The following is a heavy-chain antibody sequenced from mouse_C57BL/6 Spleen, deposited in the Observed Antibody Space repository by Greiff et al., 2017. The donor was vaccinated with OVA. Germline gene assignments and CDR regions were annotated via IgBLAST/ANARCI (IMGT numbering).Heavy chain of an antibody. CDR1: GYTFTSYW. CDR3: ARWDDYDVRYWYFDV. CDR2: IYPGSGST. Sequence: QVQLQQPGAELVKPGASVKMSCKASGYTFTSYWITWVKQRPGQGLEWIGDIYPGSGSTNYNEKFKSKATLTVDTSSSTAYMQLSSLTSEDSAVYYCARWDDYDVRYWYFDVWGTGTTVTVSS. J-gene: IGHJ1*03. V-gene: IGHV1-55*01. D-gene: IGHD2-4*01.